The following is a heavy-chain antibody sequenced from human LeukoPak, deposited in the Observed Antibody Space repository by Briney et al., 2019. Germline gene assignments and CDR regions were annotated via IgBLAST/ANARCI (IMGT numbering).Heavy chain of an antibody. J-gene: IGHJ3*02. CDR2: IIPILGIA. CDR3: ARGAVRDYGDYVGAFDI. CDR1: GGTFSSYA. Sequence: GASVKVSCKASGGTFSSYAISWVRQAPGQGLEWMGRIIPILGIANYAQKFQGRVTITADKSTSTAYMELSSLRSDDTAVYYCARGAVRDYGDYVGAFDIWGQGTMVTVSS. V-gene: IGHV1-69*04. D-gene: IGHD4-17*01.